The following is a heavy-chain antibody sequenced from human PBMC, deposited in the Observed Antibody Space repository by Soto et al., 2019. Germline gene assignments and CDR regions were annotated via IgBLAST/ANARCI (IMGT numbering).Heavy chain of an antibody. J-gene: IGHJ4*02. CDR1: GFTVSSNY. V-gene: IGHV3-53*04. D-gene: IGHD6-13*01. CDR2: IYSGGST. Sequence: EVQLVESGGGLVQPGGSLRLSCEASGFTVSSNYMSWVRQAPGKGLEWVSVIYSGGSTYYADSVKGRFTISRHNSKNTLYLQMNSMRAEDTAVYYCARDKGSSWYGFDYWGQGTLVTVSS. CDR3: ARDKGSSWYGFDY.